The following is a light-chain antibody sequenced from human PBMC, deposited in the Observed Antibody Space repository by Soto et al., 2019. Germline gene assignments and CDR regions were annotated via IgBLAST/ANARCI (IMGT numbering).Light chain of an antibody. CDR2: KVS. J-gene: IGKJ1*01. V-gene: IGKV2-30*01. CDR3: MQGKHWLTWT. Sequence: DVVMTQSPLSLPVTLGQPASISCRSSQSLVYSDGNTYLNWFQQRPGQSPRRLIYKVSNRDSGVPDRFSGSGSGTDFTLTISRVEAEDVGVYYCMQGKHWLTWTFGHGTKVDIK. CDR1: QSLVYSDGNTY.